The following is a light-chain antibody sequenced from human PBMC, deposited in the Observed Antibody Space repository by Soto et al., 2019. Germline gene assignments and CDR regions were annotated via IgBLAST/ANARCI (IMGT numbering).Light chain of an antibody. CDR2: EVN. CDR3: CSYTGTTSPWV. J-gene: IGLJ3*02. V-gene: IGLV2-14*01. Sequence: QSVLTQPASVSGSPGESIIISCTGSSSDIGAYDYVSWYQHHSGRAPKVIIFEVNDRASGVSHRFSGSKSGNTASLTISGLQAEDEADYYCCSYTGTTSPWVFGGGTKVTVL. CDR1: SSDIGAYDY.